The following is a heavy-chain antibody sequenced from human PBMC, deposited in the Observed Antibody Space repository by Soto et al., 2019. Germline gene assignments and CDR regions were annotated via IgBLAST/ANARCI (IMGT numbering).Heavy chain of an antibody. CDR1: GGSISSYY. J-gene: IGHJ4*02. D-gene: IGHD1-1*01. CDR2: IYYSGST. CDR3: ARRYGYSFDY. V-gene: IGHV4-59*08. Sequence: PSETLSLTCTVSGGSISSYYWSWIRQPPGKGLEWIGYIYYSGSTNYNPSLKSRVTISVDTSKNQFSLKLSSVTAADTALYYCARRYGYSFDYWGQGTLVTVSS.